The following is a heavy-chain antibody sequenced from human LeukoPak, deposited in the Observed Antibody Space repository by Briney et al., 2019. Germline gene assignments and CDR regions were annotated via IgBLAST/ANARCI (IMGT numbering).Heavy chain of an antibody. CDR3: ARCSVWGVIITYLFDY. CDR2: INPSGGST. Sequence: ASVKVSCKASGYTFTSYYMHWVRQAPGQGREGMGIINPSGGSTSYAQKFQGRVTMTRDTSTITVYMELSSLRSEDTAVYYCARCSVWGVIITYLFDYWGQGTLVTVSS. CDR1: GYTFTSYY. V-gene: IGHV1-46*01. D-gene: IGHD3-10*01. J-gene: IGHJ4*02.